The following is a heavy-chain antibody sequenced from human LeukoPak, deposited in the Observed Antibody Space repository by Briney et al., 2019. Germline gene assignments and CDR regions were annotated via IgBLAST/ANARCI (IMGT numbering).Heavy chain of an antibody. V-gene: IGHV1-18*01. J-gene: IGHJ6*02. Sequence: ASVKVSCKASGYTFTSYGISWVRQAPGQGLEWMGWISAYNGNTNYAQKLQGRVTMTTDTSTSTAYMELRSLRSDDTAVYYCAREPGFLRFLEWLSPNYYYYGMDVWGQGATVTVSS. D-gene: IGHD3-3*01. CDR1: GYTFTSYG. CDR3: AREPGFLRFLEWLSPNYYYYGMDV. CDR2: ISAYNGNT.